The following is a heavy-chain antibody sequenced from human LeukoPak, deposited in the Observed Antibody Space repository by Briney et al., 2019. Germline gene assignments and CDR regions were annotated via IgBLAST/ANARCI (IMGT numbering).Heavy chain of an antibody. CDR2: IYYSGST. V-gene: IGHV4-59*08. Sequence: SETLSLTCTVSGDSISSYYWSWIRQPPGKGLEWIGYIYYSGSTNYNPSLKSRVTISVDTSKNQLSLKLRSVTAADTAVYYCARLSTSFGYWGQGALVTVSS. CDR1: GDSISSYY. CDR3: ARLSTSFGY. J-gene: IGHJ4*02.